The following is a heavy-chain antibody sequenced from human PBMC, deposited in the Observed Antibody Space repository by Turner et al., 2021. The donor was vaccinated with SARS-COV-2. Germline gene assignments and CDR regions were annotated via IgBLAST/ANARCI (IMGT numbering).Heavy chain of an antibody. D-gene: IGHD6-25*01. Sequence: QVQLVQSGAEVKKPGASVKVSCMASGYTFTDYIIHWVRQAPGQGLEWIGWINPNGATSYAQRFQGRFIMTRDTSISTAYMDPSRLISDDTALYYCARGLAAGTSWFDPWGQGTLVTVSS. CDR2: INPNGAT. CDR1: GYTFTDYI. CDR3: ARGLAAGTSWFDP. V-gene: IGHV1-2*02. J-gene: IGHJ5*02.